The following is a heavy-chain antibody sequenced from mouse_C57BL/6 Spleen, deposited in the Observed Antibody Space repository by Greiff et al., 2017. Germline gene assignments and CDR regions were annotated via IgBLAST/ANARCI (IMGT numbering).Heavy chain of an antibody. CDR3: ARHRDSSGYKDY. J-gene: IGHJ2*01. CDR2: ISSGGSYT. V-gene: IGHV5-6*01. CDR1: GFTFSSYG. Sequence: EVKVVESGGDLVKPGGSLKLSCAASGFTFSSYGMSWVRQTPDKRLEWVATISSGGSYTYYPDSVKGRFTISRDNAKNTLYLQMSSLKSEDTAMYYCARHRDSSGYKDYWGQGTTLTVSS. D-gene: IGHD3-2*02.